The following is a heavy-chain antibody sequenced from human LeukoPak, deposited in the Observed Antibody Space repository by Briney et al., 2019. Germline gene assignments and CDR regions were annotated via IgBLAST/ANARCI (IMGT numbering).Heavy chain of an antibody. CDR2: IRYDGSNK. CDR3: AKDRSLRFHY. D-gene: IGHD6-13*01. J-gene: IGHJ4*02. CDR1: GSTFDDYA. V-gene: IGHV3-30*02. Sequence: GRSLRLSCAASGSTFDDYAMHWVRQAPGKGLEWVAFIRYDGSNKYYADSVKGRFTISRDNSKNTLYLQMNSLRAEDTAVYYCAKDRSLRFHYWGQGTLVTVSS.